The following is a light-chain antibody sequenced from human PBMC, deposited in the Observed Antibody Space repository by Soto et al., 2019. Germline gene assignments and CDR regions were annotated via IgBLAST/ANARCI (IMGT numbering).Light chain of an antibody. CDR2: DAS. J-gene: IGKJ5*01. CDR3: QQRSNWPPIT. Sequence: EIVFTQSPATLSFSPGERATLSCRASQTVGSSLAWYQQKPGQAPRLLISDASNRATGIPARFSGSGSGTDFTLTISSLDSEDFAIYYCQQRSNWPPITFGQGTRLEIK. V-gene: IGKV3-11*01. CDR1: QTVGSS.